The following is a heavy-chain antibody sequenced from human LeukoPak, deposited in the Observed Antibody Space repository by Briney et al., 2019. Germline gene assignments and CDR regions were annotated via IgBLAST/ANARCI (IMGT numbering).Heavy chain of an antibody. CDR1: GFTFSSYA. Sequence: GGSLRLSCAASGFTFSSYAMGWVRQAPGKGLEWVSAISGSGSSTYYADSVKGRFTISRDNSKNTLYLQMNSLRAEDTAVYYCAKDWVVIRNAKDPYYWGQGTLVTVSS. D-gene: IGHD1-1*01. J-gene: IGHJ4*02. CDR2: ISGSGSST. CDR3: AKDWVVIRNAKDPYY. V-gene: IGHV3-23*01.